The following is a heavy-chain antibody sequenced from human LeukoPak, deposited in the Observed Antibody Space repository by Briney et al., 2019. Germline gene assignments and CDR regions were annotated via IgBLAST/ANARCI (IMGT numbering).Heavy chain of an antibody. D-gene: IGHD5-12*01. CDR1: GYTFTSYG. CDR3: ARDIGYSGYDYWWFDP. CDR2: ISAFNGNT. J-gene: IGHJ5*02. V-gene: IGHV1-18*01. Sequence: GASVKVSCKASGYTFTSYGISWVRQAPGQGLEWMGWISAFNGNTNYAQKLQGRVTMTTDTSTSTAYMELRSLRSDDTAVYYCARDIGYSGYDYWWFDPWGQGTLVTVSS.